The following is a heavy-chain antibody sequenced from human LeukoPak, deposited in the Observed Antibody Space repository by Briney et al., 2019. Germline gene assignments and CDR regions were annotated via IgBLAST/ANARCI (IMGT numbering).Heavy chain of an antibody. CDR3: ARVVATIGIDY. CDR1: GGSISSGDYY. V-gene: IGHV4-30-4*08. J-gene: IGHJ4*02. Sequence: SETLSLTCTVSGGSISSGDYYWSWIRQPPGKGLEWIGYIYYSGSTHYNPSLKSRVTISVDTSKNQFSLKLSSVTAADTAVYYCARVVATIGIDYWGQGTLVTVSS. CDR2: IYYSGST. D-gene: IGHD5-12*01.